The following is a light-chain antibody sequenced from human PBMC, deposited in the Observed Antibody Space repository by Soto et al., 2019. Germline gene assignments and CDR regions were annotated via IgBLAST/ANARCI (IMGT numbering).Light chain of an antibody. CDR2: AAS. CDR3: LQHNSYPLT. J-gene: IGKJ4*01. CDR1: QNIDNY. Sequence: DIQMTQSPSSLSSSVGDRVTITCRASQNIDNYLNWYQHKAGKAPKRLIYAASSLQSGVPSRFSGSGSGTEITLTISSLQPEDFATYYCLQHNSYPLTFGGGTKVDIK. V-gene: IGKV1-17*01.